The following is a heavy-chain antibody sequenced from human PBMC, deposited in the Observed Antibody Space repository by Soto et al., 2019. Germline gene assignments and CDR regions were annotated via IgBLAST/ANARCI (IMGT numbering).Heavy chain of an antibody. V-gene: IGHV4-30-4*01. CDR3: AREGDTVTTVGALFDY. CDR2: IYYSGST. CDR1: GGSISSGDYY. D-gene: IGHD4-4*01. J-gene: IGHJ4*02. Sequence: QVQLQESGPGLVKPSQTLSLTCTVSGGSISSGDYYWSWIRQPPGKGLEWIGYIYYSGSTYYNPSLQSRVTISLDTSKNQFSLKLSSVTAADTAVYYCAREGDTVTTVGALFDYWGQGTLVTVSS.